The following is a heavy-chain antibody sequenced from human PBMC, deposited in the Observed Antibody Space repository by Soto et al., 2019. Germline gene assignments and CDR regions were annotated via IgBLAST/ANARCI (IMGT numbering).Heavy chain of an antibody. CDR1: GYTFTSYD. CDR3: ARGLGLYSSGWYASYYYYGMDV. D-gene: IGHD6-19*01. V-gene: IGHV1-8*01. CDR2: MNPNSGNT. Sequence: ASVKVSCKASGYTFTSYDINWVRQATGQGLEWMGWMNPNSGNTGYAQKFQGRVTMTRNTSICTAYMELSSLRSEDTAVYYCARGLGLYSSGWYASYYYYGMDVWGQGTTVTVSS. J-gene: IGHJ6*02.